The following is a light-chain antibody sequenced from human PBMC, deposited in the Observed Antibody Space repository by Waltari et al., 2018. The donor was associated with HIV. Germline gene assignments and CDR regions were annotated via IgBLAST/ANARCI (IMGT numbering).Light chain of an antibody. CDR1: SPNIGNNY. CDR3: GTWDSSLSAGL. J-gene: IGLJ2*01. V-gene: IGLV1-51*01. CDR2: DNN. Sequence: QSVLTQPPSVSAAPGTKVTISCSGSSPNIGNNYVTWYQQLPGTAPKLLIYDNNKRPSGIPDRFSGSKSGTSATLGITGLQTGDEADYYCGTWDSSLSAGLFGGGTKLTVL.